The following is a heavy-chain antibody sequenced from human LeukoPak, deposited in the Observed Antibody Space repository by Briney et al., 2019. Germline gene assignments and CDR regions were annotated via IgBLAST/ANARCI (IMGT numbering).Heavy chain of an antibody. CDR2: IYSGGST. J-gene: IGHJ6*03. CDR3: AKARYDFWSGYHIVYYYYYMDV. CDR1: GFTVSSNY. D-gene: IGHD3-3*01. V-gene: IGHV3-53*05. Sequence: GGSLRLSCAASGFTVSSNYMSWVRQAPGKGLEWVSLIYSGGSTYYADSVKGRFTISRDNSKNTLYLQMNSLRAEDTAVYYCAKARYDFWSGYHIVYYYYYMDVWGKGTTVTVSS.